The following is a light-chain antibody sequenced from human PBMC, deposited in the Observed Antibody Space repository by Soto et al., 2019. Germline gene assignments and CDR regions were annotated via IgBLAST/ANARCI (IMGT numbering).Light chain of an antibody. J-gene: IGLJ3*02. CDR2: RNN. V-gene: IGLV1-47*01. CDR3: AAWDDSLSGWV. CDR1: SSDIGAGYR. Sequence: QSVLTQPPSVSGAPGERVTISCTGSSSDIGAGYRVRWYQQVPGTAPKLLIYRNNQRPSGVPDRFSGSKSGTSASLAISGLRSEDEADYYCAAWDDSLSGWVFGGGTKLTVL.